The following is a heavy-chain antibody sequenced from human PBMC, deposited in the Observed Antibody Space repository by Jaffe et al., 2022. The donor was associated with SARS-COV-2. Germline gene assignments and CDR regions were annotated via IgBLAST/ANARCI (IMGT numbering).Heavy chain of an antibody. CDR2: INHSGST. CDR3: ARESAVTTLYFDY. J-gene: IGHJ4*02. CDR1: GGSFSGYY. D-gene: IGHD4-17*01. V-gene: IGHV4-34*01. Sequence: QVQLQQWGAGLLKPSETLSLTCAVYGGSFSGYYWSWIRQPPGKGLEWIGEINHSGSTNYNPSLKSRVTISVDTSKNQFSLKLSSVTAADTAVYYCARESAVTTLYFDYWGQGTLVTVSS.